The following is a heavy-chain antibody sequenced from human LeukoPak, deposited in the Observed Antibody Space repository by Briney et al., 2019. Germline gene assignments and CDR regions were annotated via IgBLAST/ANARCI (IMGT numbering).Heavy chain of an antibody. V-gene: IGHV4-34*01. CDR2: INHSGST. Sequence: PSETLSLTCAVYGGSFSGYYWSWIRQPPGKGLEWIGEINHSGSTNYNPSLKSRVTISVDTSKNQFSLKLSSVTAADTAVYYCARAYGDYPDYWGQGTLVTVSS. D-gene: IGHD4-17*01. CDR1: GGSFSGYY. J-gene: IGHJ4*02. CDR3: ARAYGDYPDY.